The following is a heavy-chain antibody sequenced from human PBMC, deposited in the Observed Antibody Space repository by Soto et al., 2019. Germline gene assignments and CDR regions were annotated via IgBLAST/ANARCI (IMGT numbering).Heavy chain of an antibody. CDR1: GGSISSYY. V-gene: IGHV4-59*01. Sequence: SETLSLTCTVSGGSISSYYWSWIRQPPGKGLEWIGYIYYSGSTNYNPSLKSRVTISVDTSKNQFSLKLSSVTAADTAVYYCARDTESSSSGWCYYYGMDVWGQGTTVTVSS. D-gene: IGHD6-6*01. CDR2: IYYSGST. J-gene: IGHJ6*02. CDR3: ARDTESSSSGWCYYYGMDV.